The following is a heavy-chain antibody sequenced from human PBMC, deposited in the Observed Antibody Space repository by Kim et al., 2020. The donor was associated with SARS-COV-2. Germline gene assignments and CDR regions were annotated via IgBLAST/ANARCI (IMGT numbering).Heavy chain of an antibody. CDR3: AKGPLRVAVVSWFDP. D-gene: IGHD6-19*01. V-gene: IGHV3-33*06. CDR2: IGYDGNNK. Sequence: GGSLRLSCAASGFTFSSYIMHWVRQAPDKGLEWLAVIGYDGNNKYYADSVKGRFTISRDNLKNTLFLQMNSLRAEDTAVYYCAKGPLRVAVVSWFDPWGQGTLVTVSS. CDR1: GFTFSSYI. J-gene: IGHJ5*02.